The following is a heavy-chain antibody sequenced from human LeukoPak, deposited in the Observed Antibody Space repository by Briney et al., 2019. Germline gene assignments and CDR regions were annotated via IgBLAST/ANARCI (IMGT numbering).Heavy chain of an antibody. CDR1: GYTLTELS. J-gene: IGHJ4*02. Sequence: ASVKVSCKVSGYTLTELSMHWVRQAPGKGLEWMGGFDPEDGETIYAQRFQGRVTMTEDTSTDTAYMELSSLRSEDTAVYYCATPFLAYCGGDCYSLWGQGTLVTVSS. V-gene: IGHV1-24*01. CDR3: ATPFLAYCGGDCYSL. D-gene: IGHD2-21*01. CDR2: FDPEDGET.